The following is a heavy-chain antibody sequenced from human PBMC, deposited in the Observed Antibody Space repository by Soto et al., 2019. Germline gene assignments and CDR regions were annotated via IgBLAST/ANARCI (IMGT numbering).Heavy chain of an antibody. V-gene: IGHV1-8*01. CDR1: GYTFTSYD. CDR3: ARDLGIVGATEYYFDY. J-gene: IGHJ4*02. CDR2: MNPNSGNT. D-gene: IGHD1-26*01. Sequence: QVQLVQSGAEVKKPGASVKVSCKASGYTFTSYDINWVRQATGQGLEWMGWMNPNSGNTGYAQKFQGRVTMTRNTSISTAYMELSSLRSEDTAVYYCARDLGIVGATEYYFDYWGQGTLVTVSS.